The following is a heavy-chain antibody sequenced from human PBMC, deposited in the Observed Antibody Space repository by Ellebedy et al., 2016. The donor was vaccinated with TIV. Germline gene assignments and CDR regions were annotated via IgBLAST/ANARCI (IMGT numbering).Heavy chain of an antibody. CDR3: ASRGVAVQGADY. CDR2: VSYDGSNK. D-gene: IGHD3-10*01. V-gene: IGHV3-30*03. CDR1: GFTFSNYG. J-gene: IGHJ4*02. Sequence: PGGSLRLSCAASGFTFSNYGMHWVRQAPGKGLEWVAVVSYDGSNKYYADSVKGRFTISRDNSKNTLYLQMNSLRAEDTAVYYCASRGVAVQGADYWGQGTLVTVSS.